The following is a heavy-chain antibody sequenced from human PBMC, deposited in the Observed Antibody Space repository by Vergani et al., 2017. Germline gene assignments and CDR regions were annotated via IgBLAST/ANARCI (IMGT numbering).Heavy chain of an antibody. Sequence: QVQLVQSGAEVQKPGASVKVSCKASGYTFTGYYMHWVRQAPGQGLEWMGWINPNSGGTNYAQKFQGRVTMTRDTAISTAYMELSRLRSDDTAVEYCARVRTVTSSFDYWGQGTLVTVSS. D-gene: IGHD4-17*01. V-gene: IGHV1-2*02. CDR3: ARVRTVTSSFDY. CDR2: INPNSGGT. CDR1: GYTFTGYY. J-gene: IGHJ4*02.